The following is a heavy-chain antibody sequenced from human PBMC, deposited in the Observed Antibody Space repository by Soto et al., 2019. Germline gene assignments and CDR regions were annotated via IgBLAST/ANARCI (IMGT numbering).Heavy chain of an antibody. D-gene: IGHD3-10*01. CDR3: ARGEYSGSYYTV. V-gene: IGHV3-23*01. J-gene: IGHJ4*02. CDR1: GFTVSDYP. CDR2: ITRGIDRT. Sequence: VGSLRLSCAASGFTVSDYPMSWVRQAPGKGLERVSHITRGIDRTYYADSVRGRFTISRDNSKNTMYLQLDSLRVEDTAVYFCARGEYSGSYYTVWGQGTLVTVSS.